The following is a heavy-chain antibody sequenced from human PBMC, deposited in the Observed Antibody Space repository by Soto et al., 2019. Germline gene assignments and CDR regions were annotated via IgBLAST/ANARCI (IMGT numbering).Heavy chain of an antibody. CDR3: ARSLEDIVLMVYASLPLGMDV. CDR1: GFTFSSYA. J-gene: IGHJ6*02. CDR2: ISYDGSNK. Sequence: GGSLRLSCAASGFTFSSYAMHWVRQAPGKGLEWVAVISYDGSNKYYADSVKGRFTISRDNSKNTLYLQMNSLRAEDTAVYYCARSLEDIVLMVYASLPLGMDVWGQGTTVTVSS. D-gene: IGHD2-8*01. V-gene: IGHV3-30-3*01.